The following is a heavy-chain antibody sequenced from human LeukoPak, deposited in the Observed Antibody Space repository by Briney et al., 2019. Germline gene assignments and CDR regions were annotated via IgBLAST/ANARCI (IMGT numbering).Heavy chain of an antibody. CDR1: GGSISSGSYY. D-gene: IGHD5-12*01. V-gene: IGHV4-39*07. J-gene: IGHJ4*02. Sequence: SETLSLTCTVSGGSISSGSYYWSWIRQPAGKGLEWIGSIYYSGSTYYNPSLKSRVTISVDTSKNQFSLKLSSVTAADTAMYYCARPKDGYAPSSPFDYWGQGTLVTVSS. CDR3: ARPKDGYAPSSPFDY. CDR2: IYYSGST.